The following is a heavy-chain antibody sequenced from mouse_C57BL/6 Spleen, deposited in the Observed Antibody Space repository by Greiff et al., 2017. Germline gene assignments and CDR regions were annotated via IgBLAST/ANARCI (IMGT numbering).Heavy chain of an antibody. CDR2: INPNNGGT. CDR1: GYTFTDYY. Sequence: VQLQQSGPELVKPGASVKISCKASGYTFTDYYMNWVKQSHGKSLEWIGDINPNNGGTSYNQKFKGKATLTVDKSSSTAYMELRCLTSEDSAVYYCARDYYYDVGYFAYWGHGTTLSVSS. J-gene: IGHJ2*01. D-gene: IGHD2-4*01. V-gene: IGHV1-26*01. CDR3: ARDYYYDVGYFAY.